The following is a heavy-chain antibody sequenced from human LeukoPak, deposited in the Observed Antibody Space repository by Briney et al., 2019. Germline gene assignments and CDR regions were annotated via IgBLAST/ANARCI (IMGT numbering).Heavy chain of an antibody. Sequence: SETLSLTCAVYGGSFSGYYWSWIRQPPGKGLEWIGEINHSGSTNYNPSLKSRVTISVDTSKNQFSLKLSSVTAADTAVYYCARGSALLWFGELLRYYYYYYMDVWGKGTTVTVSS. CDR1: GGSFSGYY. CDR2: INHSGST. V-gene: IGHV4-34*01. D-gene: IGHD3-10*01. CDR3: ARGSALLWFGELLRYYYYYYMDV. J-gene: IGHJ6*03.